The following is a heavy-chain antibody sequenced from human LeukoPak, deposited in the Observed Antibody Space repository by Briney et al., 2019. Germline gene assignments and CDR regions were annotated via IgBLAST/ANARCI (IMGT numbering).Heavy chain of an antibody. D-gene: IGHD3-22*01. CDR2: ISSSGSTI. V-gene: IGHV3-48*03. Sequence: PGGSLRLSCAASGFTFSSYEMNWVRQAPGKGLEWVSCISSSGSTIYYADSVKGRFTISRDNAKNSLYLQMNSLRAEDTAVYYCARDQYSSGYRPRDYWGQGTLVTVSS. CDR3: ARDQYSSGYRPRDY. J-gene: IGHJ4*02. CDR1: GFTFSSYE.